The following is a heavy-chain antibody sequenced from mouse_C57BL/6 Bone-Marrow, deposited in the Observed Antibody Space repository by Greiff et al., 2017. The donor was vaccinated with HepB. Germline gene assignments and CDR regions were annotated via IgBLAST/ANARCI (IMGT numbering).Heavy chain of an antibody. V-gene: IGHV1-81*01. J-gene: IGHJ3*01. Sequence: VKVVESGAELARPGASVKLSCKASGYTFTSYGISWVKQRTGQGLEWIGEIYPRSGNTYYNEKFKGKATLTADKSSSTAYMELRSLTSEDSAVYFCASPSNWAWFAYWGQGTLVTVSA. CDR2: IYPRSGNT. D-gene: IGHD4-1*01. CDR1: GYTFTSYG. CDR3: ASPSNWAWFAY.